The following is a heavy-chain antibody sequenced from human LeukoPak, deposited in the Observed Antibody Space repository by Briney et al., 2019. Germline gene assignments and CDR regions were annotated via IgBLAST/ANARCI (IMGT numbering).Heavy chain of an antibody. CDR3: ARGGDYGPPPARDAFDI. J-gene: IGHJ3*02. CDR1: GGSISSYY. V-gene: IGHV4-4*07. D-gene: IGHD4/OR15-4a*01. CDR2: IYFSGST. Sequence: SETLSLTCTVSGGSISSYYWSWIRQPAGRGLEWIGRIYFSGSTNYNPSLKSRVTMSVDTSKNQFSLKLSSVTAADTAVYYCARGGDYGPPPARDAFDIWGQGTMVTVSS.